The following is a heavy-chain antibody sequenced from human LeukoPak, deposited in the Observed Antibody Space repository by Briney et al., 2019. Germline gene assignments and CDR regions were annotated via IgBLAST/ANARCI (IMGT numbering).Heavy chain of an antibody. J-gene: IGHJ4*02. CDR2: IIPIFGTA. CDR1: GGTFSSYA. Sequence: ASVKVSCKASGGTFSSYAISWVRQAPGQGLEWMGGIIPIFGTANYAQKFQGRVTITTDESTSTAYMELSSLRSEDTAVYYCARGDRLFDCSSTRSQRNPSGFDYWGQGTLVTVSS. V-gene: IGHV1-69*05. D-gene: IGHD2-2*01. CDR3: ARGDRLFDCSSTRSQRNPSGFDY.